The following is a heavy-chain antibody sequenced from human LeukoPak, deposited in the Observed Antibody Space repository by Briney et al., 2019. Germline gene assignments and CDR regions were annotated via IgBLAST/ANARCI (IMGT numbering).Heavy chain of an antibody. V-gene: IGHV1-69*04. CDR1: GGTFSSYA. Sequence: SVKVSCKASGGTFSSYAILWVRQAPGQGLEWMGRIIPIVGRANYAQKFQGRVTITTDKSTSTAYMELRSLRSEDTAVYYCARGQSSSSWSIPPLYYYYGMDVWGEGTTVTVSS. D-gene: IGHD6-13*01. CDR3: ARGQSSSSWSIPPLYYYYGMDV. CDR2: IIPIVGRA. J-gene: IGHJ6*04.